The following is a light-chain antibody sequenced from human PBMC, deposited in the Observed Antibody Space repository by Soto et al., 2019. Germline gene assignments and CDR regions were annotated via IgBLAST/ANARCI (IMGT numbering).Light chain of an antibody. Sequence: QSALTQPASVSGSPGQSITISCTGTSSDVSGYKYVSWYQQHPGKAPKLMIYEVTNRPSGVSNRFSGSKSGNTASLTISGLQTEHEAVYYCSSYSSSSTLVFGGGTKVTVL. CDR3: SSYSSSSTLV. V-gene: IGLV2-14*01. CDR2: EVT. J-gene: IGLJ2*01. CDR1: SSDVSGYKY.